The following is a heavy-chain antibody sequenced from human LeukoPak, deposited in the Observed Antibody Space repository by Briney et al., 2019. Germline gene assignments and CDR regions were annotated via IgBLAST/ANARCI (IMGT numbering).Heavy chain of an antibody. CDR1: GYTFTGYY. D-gene: IGHD6-19*01. Sequence: EASVKVSCKASGYTFTGYYMHWVRQAPGQGREWMGWINPNSGGTNYAQKFQGRVTMTRDTSISTAYMELSRLRSDDTAVYYCARTYSSGWYLNDAFDIWGQGTMVTVSS. J-gene: IGHJ3*02. CDR3: ARTYSSGWYLNDAFDI. V-gene: IGHV1-2*02. CDR2: INPNSGGT.